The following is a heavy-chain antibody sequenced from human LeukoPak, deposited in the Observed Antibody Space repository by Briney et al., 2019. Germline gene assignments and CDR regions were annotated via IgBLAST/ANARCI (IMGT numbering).Heavy chain of an antibody. V-gene: IGHV3-11*01. J-gene: IGHJ4*02. CDR1: GFTFSDYY. Sequence: PGGSLRLSCAASGFTFSDYYMSWIRQAPGKGLEWVSYISSSGSTICYADSVKGRFTISRDNAKNSLYLQMNSLRAEDTAVYYCARDLMHGDYSSHADTFDYWGQGTLVTVSS. CDR2: ISSSGSTI. D-gene: IGHD4-17*01. CDR3: ARDLMHGDYSSHADTFDY.